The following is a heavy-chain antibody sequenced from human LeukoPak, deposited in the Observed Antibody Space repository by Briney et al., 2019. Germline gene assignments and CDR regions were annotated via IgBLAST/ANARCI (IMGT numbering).Heavy chain of an antibody. V-gene: IGHV3-30-3*01. D-gene: IGHD2-2*01. CDR1: GFTFSSYA. J-gene: IGHJ6*02. CDR3: ARADIVVVPAALENVYYYGMDV. CDR2: ISYDGSNK. Sequence: GGSLRLSCAASGFTFSSYAMHWVRQAPGKGLEWVAVISYDGSNKYHADSVKGRFTISRDNSKNTLYLQMNSLRAEDTAVYYCARADIVVVPAALENVYYYGMDVWGQGTTVTVSS.